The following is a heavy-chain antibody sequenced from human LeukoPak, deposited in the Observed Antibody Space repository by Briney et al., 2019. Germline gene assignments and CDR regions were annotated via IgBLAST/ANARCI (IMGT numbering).Heavy chain of an antibody. CDR2: ITYDGRQI. CDR1: RFTFRSYA. Sequence: GGSLRLSCAASRFTFRSYAMHWVRQAPGKGLEWAAAITYDGRQIYYADSVKGRFTISRDNSRNTLHLQMNSLRPEDTAVYYCARGETQYMWDYKRNIDFWGQGTLVTVSS. V-gene: IGHV3-30*03. D-gene: IGHD1-26*01. J-gene: IGHJ4*02. CDR3: ARGETQYMWDYKRNIDF.